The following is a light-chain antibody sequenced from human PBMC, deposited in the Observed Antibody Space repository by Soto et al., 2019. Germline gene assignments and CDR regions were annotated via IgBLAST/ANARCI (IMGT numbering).Light chain of an antibody. J-gene: IGLJ2*01. CDR3: SSFAGKNNLV. CDR1: SSDVGVYNY. Sequence: QSALTQPPSASGSPGQSVTISCTGTSSDVGVYNYVSWYQQHPGKAPKLMIYEVSKRPSGVPDRFSGSKSGITASLTVSGLQAEDEADYYCSSFAGKNNLVFGGGTKLTVL. CDR2: EVS. V-gene: IGLV2-8*01.